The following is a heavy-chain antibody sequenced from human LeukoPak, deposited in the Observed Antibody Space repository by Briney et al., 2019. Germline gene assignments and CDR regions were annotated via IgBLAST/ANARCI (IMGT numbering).Heavy chain of an antibody. CDR2: IYYSGST. CDR3: ATDGMVRGPDAWFDS. CDR1: GGSISSNSYY. D-gene: IGHD3-10*01. V-gene: IGHV4-39*07. Sequence: PSETLSLTCTVSGGSISSNSYYWGWIRQSPGKGLEWIGSIYYSGSTYYNPSLMSRVTILVDTSRNQFSLKLSSVTAADTAVYYCATDGMVRGPDAWFDSWGQGTLVTVSS. J-gene: IGHJ5*01.